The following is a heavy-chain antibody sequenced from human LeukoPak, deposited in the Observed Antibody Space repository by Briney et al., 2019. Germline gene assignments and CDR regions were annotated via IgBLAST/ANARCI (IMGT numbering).Heavy chain of an antibody. Sequence: GGSLRLSCAASGFTFSSYAMNWVRQAPGKGLEWVSAIGGSGDSTYYADSVKGRFTISRDNSKNTLYLQMNSLRAEDTAVYYCARDRLRYSSYDYWGQGTLVTVSS. D-gene: IGHD5-18*01. J-gene: IGHJ4*02. CDR2: IGGSGDST. V-gene: IGHV3-23*01. CDR1: GFTFSSYA. CDR3: ARDRLRYSSYDY.